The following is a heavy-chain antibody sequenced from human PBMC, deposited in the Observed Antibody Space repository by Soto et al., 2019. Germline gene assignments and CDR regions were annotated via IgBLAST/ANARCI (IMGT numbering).Heavy chain of an antibody. CDR3: AREASVLIPAAQPSRFDS. CDR1: GYSFMKYG. CDR2: ISPYSGYT. J-gene: IGHJ4*02. D-gene: IGHD2-2*01. V-gene: IGHV1-18*01. Sequence: RASVKVSCKGFGYSFMKYGINWVRQAPGQGLEWVGWISPYSGYTHSAQKLHGRLTLTTGTAASTAYMELRILRSADTALYYCAREASVLIPAAQPSRFDSWGQGTLVTVSS.